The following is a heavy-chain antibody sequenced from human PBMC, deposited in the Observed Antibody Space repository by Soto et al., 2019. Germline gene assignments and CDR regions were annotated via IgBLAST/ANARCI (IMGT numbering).Heavy chain of an antibody. CDR1: GASISSGDYY. CDR3: ARDRGATIFDF. CDR2: IFYTGGT. D-gene: IGHD5-12*01. V-gene: IGHV4-31*03. Sequence: SETLSLTCTVSGASISSGDYYWSWIRQHPGRGLEWIGYIFYTGGTFYTPSLESRVTMSVDTSKNQFSLKLTSVTAADTAVYFCARDRGATIFDFWGRGTLVTVSS. J-gene: IGHJ4*02.